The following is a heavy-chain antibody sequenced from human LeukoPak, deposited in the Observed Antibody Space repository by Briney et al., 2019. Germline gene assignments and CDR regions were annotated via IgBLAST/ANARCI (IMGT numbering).Heavy chain of an antibody. V-gene: IGHV3-9*01. CDR2: ISWNNNNM. J-gene: IGHJ4*02. D-gene: IGHD2-15*01. CDR1: GFTFDDYA. CDR3: AKDIGCSGGTCYFPHYFDY. Sequence: GGSLRLSCTASGFTFDDYAMHWVRQAPGKSLEWVSGISWNNNNMVYADSVKGRFTISRDNAKNSLYLQMNSLRTEDTAFYFCAKDIGCSGGTCYFPHYFDYWGQGTLVTVSS.